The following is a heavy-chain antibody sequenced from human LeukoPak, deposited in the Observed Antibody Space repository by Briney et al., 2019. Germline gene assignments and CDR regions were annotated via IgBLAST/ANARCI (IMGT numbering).Heavy chain of an antibody. CDR2: INPNSGGT. J-gene: IGHJ6*02. CDR3: ASKDMVRGAHYYYYYGMDV. D-gene: IGHD3-10*01. Sequence: ASVKVCCKASGYTFTGYYMHWVRQAPGQGLEWMGWINPNSGGTNDAQKFQGRVTMTRDTSISTAYMELSRLRSDDTAVYYCASKDMVRGAHYYYYYGMDVWGQGTTVTVSS. CDR1: GYTFTGYY. V-gene: IGHV1-2*02.